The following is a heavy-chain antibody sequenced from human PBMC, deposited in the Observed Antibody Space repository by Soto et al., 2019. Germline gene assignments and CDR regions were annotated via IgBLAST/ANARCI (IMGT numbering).Heavy chain of an antibody. CDR2: INPSGGST. CDR3: AREGYGSGSYYEDPDY. Sequence: AASVKVSCKASGYTFTSYYMHWVRQAPGQGLEWMGIINPSGGSTSYAQKFQGRVTMTRDTSTSTVYMELSSLRSEDTAVYYCAREGYGSGSYYEDPDYWGQGTLVTVSS. CDR1: GYTFTSYY. V-gene: IGHV1-46*01. D-gene: IGHD3-10*01. J-gene: IGHJ4*02.